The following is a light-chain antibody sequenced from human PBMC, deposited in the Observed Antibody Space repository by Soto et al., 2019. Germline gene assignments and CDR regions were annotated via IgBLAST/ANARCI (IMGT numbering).Light chain of an antibody. CDR3: QVWDHTAGGV. J-gene: IGLJ2*01. Sequence: SSELTQALSVSVALGQTARITCGENNIGSKNVNWYQQKPGQAPVLVIYRDTNRPSGIPERFSGSNSVNTATLTISRAQVGDEADYYCQVWDHTAGGVFGGGTKLTVL. V-gene: IGLV3-9*01. CDR1: NIGSKN. CDR2: RDT.